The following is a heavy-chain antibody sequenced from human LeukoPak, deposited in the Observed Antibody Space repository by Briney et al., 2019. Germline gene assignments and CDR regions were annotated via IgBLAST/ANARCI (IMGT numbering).Heavy chain of an antibody. V-gene: IGHV3-53*01. J-gene: IGHJ6*04. CDR1: GFTVSSNY. D-gene: IGHD2-15*01. CDR2: IYSGGST. CDR3: AGTPGYCSGGSCYSGYYYGMDV. Sequence: GGSLRLSCAASGFTVSSNYMSWVRQAPGKGLEWVSVIYSGGSTYYADSVKGRFTISRDNSKNTLYLQMNSLRAEDTAVYYCAGTPGYCSGGSCYSGYYYGMDVWGKGTTVTVSS.